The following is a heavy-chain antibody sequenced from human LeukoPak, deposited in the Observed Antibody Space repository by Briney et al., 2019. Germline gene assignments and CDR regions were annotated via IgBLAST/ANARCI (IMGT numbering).Heavy chain of an antibody. Sequence: SETLSLTCTVSGGSISSYYWSWIRQPPGKGLEWIGYIYYSGSTNYNPSLKSRVTISVDTSKNQFSLKLSSVTAADTAGYYCARSVPQPIAARPSYAFDIWGQGTMVTVSS. CDR2: IYYSGST. CDR3: ARSVPQPIAARPSYAFDI. V-gene: IGHV4-59*01. D-gene: IGHD6-6*01. J-gene: IGHJ3*02. CDR1: GGSISSYY.